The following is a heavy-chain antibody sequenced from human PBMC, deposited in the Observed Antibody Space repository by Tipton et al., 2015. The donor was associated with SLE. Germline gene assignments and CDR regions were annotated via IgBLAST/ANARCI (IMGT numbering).Heavy chain of an antibody. Sequence: QLVQSGSELKKPGASVKVSCTASGYSFLSYAMIWVRQAPGQGLEWMGWINTNTGGTTYAQNFQGRVAMTRDTSITTAYMELSGLTSDDTAVYFCGKDYYGLGSYVDIWGQGTLVTVSS. V-gene: IGHV1-2*02. CDR1: GYSFLSYA. CDR3: GKDYYGLGSYVDI. CDR2: INTNTGGT. J-gene: IGHJ4*02. D-gene: IGHD3-10*01.